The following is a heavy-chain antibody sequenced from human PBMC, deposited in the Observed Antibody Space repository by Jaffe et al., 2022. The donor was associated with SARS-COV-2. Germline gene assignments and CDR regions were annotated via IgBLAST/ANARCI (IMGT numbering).Heavy chain of an antibody. CDR1: GFTFSSYA. D-gene: IGHD3-16*02. J-gene: IGHJ4*02. Sequence: EVQLLESGGGLVQPGGSLRLSCAASGFTFSSYAMSWVRQAPGKGLEWVSAISGSGGSTYYADSVKGRFTISRDNSKNTLYLQMNSLRAEDTAVYYCAKGHSAGLGELSFIDYWGQGTLVTVSS. CDR2: ISGSGGST. CDR3: AKGHSAGLGELSFIDY. V-gene: IGHV3-23*01.